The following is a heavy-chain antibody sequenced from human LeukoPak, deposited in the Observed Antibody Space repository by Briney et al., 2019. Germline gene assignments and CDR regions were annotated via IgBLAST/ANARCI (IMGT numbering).Heavy chain of an antibody. V-gene: IGHV3-33*01. CDR1: GLTFSKYG. CDR3: VRSHLTRSGSSALYS. Sequence: AGGSLRLSCAGSGLTFSKYGMRWVRQAPGKGLEWVAVIWYDGSNKYYADSVKGRFTISRDNSNNTVYLQMNSLRAEDTAVSYCVRSHLTRSGSSALYSWGQGTLVTASP. CDR2: IWYDGSNK. J-gene: IGHJ4*02. D-gene: IGHD1-26*01.